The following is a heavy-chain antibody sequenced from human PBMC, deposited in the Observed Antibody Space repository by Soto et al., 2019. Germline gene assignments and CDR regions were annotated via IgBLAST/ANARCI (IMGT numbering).Heavy chain of an antibody. V-gene: IGHV4-39*01. Sequence: SETLSLTCTVSGGSINNNNYYWGWVRQPPGKGLEWIGSVSYTGTTYYSPSLKSRVITSIDTSRNQFSLKLASVTAADTAVYYCARLGAYYQSLDPWGPGTLVTVSS. J-gene: IGHJ5*02. CDR2: VSYTGTT. D-gene: IGHD3-22*01. CDR1: GGSINNNNYY. CDR3: ARLGAYYQSLDP.